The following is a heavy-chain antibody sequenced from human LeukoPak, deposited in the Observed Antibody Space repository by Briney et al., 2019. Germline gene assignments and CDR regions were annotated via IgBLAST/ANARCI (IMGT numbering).Heavy chain of an antibody. Sequence: SETLSLTCTVSGGSISSGGYYWSWIRQHPGKGLEWIGYIYYSGSTYYNPSLKSRVTISVDTSKNQFSLKLSSVTAADTAVYYCARQGITIFGVVIGANWFDPWGQGTLVTVSS. CDR1: GGSISSGGYY. CDR3: ARQGITIFGVVIGANWFDP. D-gene: IGHD3-3*01. V-gene: IGHV4-31*03. J-gene: IGHJ5*02. CDR2: IYYSGST.